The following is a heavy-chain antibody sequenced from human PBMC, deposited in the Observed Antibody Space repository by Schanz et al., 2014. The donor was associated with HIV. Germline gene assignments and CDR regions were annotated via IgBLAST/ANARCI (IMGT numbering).Heavy chain of an antibody. CDR1: GLTFSSSI. Sequence: VQLVESGGGLVQPGRSLRLSCTASGLTFSSSIMHWVRQAPGKGLEWVAGMSHDGFSKYFADSVKGRFAISREDSKNTVHLQMDSLRPEDTAVYYCAREGESSGRAGRFDLWGQGAMVTVSS. CDR3: AREGESSGRAGRFDL. J-gene: IGHJ3*01. CDR2: MSHDGFSK. V-gene: IGHV3-30*09. D-gene: IGHD6-19*01.